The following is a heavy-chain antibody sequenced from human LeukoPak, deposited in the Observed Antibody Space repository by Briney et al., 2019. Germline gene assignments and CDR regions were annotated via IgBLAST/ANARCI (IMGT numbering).Heavy chain of an antibody. CDR1: GGSISSSSYY. Sequence: PSETLSLTCTVSGGSISSSSYYWGWIRQPPGKGLEWIGSIYYSGSTYYNPSLKSRVTISVDTSKYQFSLKLSSVTAADTAVYYCAGKGTIFGVVFDYWGQGTLVTVSS. J-gene: IGHJ4*02. CDR2: IYYSGST. V-gene: IGHV4-39*01. CDR3: AGKGTIFGVVFDY. D-gene: IGHD3-3*01.